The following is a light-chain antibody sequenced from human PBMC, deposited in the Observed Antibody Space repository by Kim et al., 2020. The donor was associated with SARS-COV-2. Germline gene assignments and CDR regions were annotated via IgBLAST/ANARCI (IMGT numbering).Light chain of an antibody. Sequence: SYELTQPLSVSVALRQTARITCGGNNIGRKNVHWYQQKPGQAPVLVIYRDSNRPSGIPERFSGSNSGNTATLTISRAQAGDEADYYCQVWDSSTVVFGGG. CDR1: NIGRKN. V-gene: IGLV3-9*01. CDR2: RDS. CDR3: QVWDSSTVV. J-gene: IGLJ2*01.